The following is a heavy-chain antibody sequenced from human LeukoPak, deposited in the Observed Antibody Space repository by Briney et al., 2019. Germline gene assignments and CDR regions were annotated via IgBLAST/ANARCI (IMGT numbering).Heavy chain of an antibody. D-gene: IGHD3-9*01. Sequence: GASVKVSCKTSGYSFTTYGISWVRQAPGQGLEWMGWITTYSDDTKYAQKFQGRLTMTTDTSTNTAYMELRSLTSDDTAVYYCARDHAFRNIDWGRNWFDPWVQATLVTVSS. V-gene: IGHV1-18*01. J-gene: IGHJ5*02. CDR1: GYSFTTYG. CDR2: ITTYSDDT. CDR3: ARDHAFRNIDWGRNWFDP.